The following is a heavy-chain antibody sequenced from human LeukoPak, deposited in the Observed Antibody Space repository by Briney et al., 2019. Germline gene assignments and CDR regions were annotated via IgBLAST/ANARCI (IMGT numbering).Heavy chain of an antibody. J-gene: IGHJ5*02. D-gene: IGHD2-2*01. CDR3: AKDYCSSTSCPNWFDP. V-gene: IGHV3-20*04. Sequence: TGGSLRLSCAASGFTFDDYGMSWVRQAPGKGLEWVSGINWNGGSTGYADSVKGRFTISRDNSKNTLYLQMNSLRAEDTAVYYCAKDYCSSTSCPNWFDPWGQGTLVTVSS. CDR1: GFTFDDYG. CDR2: INWNGGST.